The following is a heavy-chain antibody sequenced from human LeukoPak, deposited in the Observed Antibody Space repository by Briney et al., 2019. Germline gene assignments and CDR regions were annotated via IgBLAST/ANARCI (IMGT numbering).Heavy chain of an antibody. V-gene: IGHV3-53*01. CDR1: GFTDRINY. CDR2: IYSGGNT. D-gene: IGHD2-21*02. J-gene: IGHJ4*02. Sequence: GGSLRLSCTAWGFTDRINYMMWLRQAPGKGLEWVSLIYSGGNTYYADSVKGRFTISRDKSKNPLYLQMNSLGADYMALYYCASLTRGDWPYFDHWGQGTLVTVSS. CDR3: ASLTRGDWPYFDH.